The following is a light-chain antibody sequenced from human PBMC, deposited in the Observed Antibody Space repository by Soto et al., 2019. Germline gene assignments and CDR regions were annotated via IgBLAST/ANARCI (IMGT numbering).Light chain of an antibody. J-gene: IGLJ2*01. Sequence: QSALTQPASVSGSPGQSITISCTEASGDVGDYNYVSWYQQHPGKAPKLMIYAVSYRPSGVSIRFSGSKSGSTASLTISGLQAEDEADYYCSSYTTTNAVLFGGGTKVTVL. CDR2: AVS. CDR3: SSYTTTNAVL. CDR1: SGDVGDYNY. V-gene: IGLV2-14*03.